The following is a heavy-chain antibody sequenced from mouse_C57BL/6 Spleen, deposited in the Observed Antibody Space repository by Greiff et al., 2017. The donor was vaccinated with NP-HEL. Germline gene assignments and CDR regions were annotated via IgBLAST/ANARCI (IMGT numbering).Heavy chain of an antibody. Sequence: QVQLKQPGAELVKPGASVKLSCKASGYTFTSYWMHWVKQRPGQGLEWIGMIHPNSGSTNYNEKFKSKATLTVDKSSSTAYMQLSSLTSEDSAVYYCARTYDGYYGYWGQGTTLTVSS. CDR3: ARTYDGYYGY. J-gene: IGHJ2*01. CDR1: GYTFTSYW. D-gene: IGHD2-3*01. V-gene: IGHV1-64*01. CDR2: IHPNSGST.